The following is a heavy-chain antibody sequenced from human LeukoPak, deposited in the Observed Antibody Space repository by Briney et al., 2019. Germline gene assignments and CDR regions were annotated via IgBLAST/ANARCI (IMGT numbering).Heavy chain of an antibody. D-gene: IGHD3-22*01. J-gene: IGHJ4*02. V-gene: IGHV1-46*01. Sequence: ASVKVSCKTSGYTFTTYYLHWVRQAPGQGLEWMGIINPSGGHSDYAPNFHGRVSMTRDKSTSTVYMELSSLRSEDTAVYYCARESNPYYDDTIDYYPLDNWGQGTLVTVST. CDR1: GYTFTTYY. CDR3: ARESNPYYDDTIDYYPLDN. CDR2: INPSGGHS.